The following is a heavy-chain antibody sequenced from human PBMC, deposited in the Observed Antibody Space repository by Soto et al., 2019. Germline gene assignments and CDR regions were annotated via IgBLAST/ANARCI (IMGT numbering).Heavy chain of an antibody. Sequence: PGGSLRLSCAASGFTFSSYAMHWVRQAPGKGLEWVAVISYDGSNKYYADPVKGRFTISRDNSKNTLYLQMNSLRAEDTAVYYCARAAYSSGWYDYWGQGTLVTVSS. V-gene: IGHV3-30-3*01. CDR2: ISYDGSNK. D-gene: IGHD6-19*01. J-gene: IGHJ4*02. CDR3: ARAAYSSGWYDY. CDR1: GFTFSSYA.